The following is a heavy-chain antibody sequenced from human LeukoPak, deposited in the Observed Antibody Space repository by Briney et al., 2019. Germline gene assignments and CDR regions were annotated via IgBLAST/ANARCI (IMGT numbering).Heavy chain of an antibody. J-gene: IGHJ6*02. CDR2: ISSSSNYI. Sequence: GGSLRLSCAASGFTFSSYDMNWVRQAPGKGLEWVSSISSSSNYIYYTDSVKGRFTISRDNAKNSLYLQMNSLRAEDTAVYYCARGPGGGSDGMDVWGQGTTVTVSS. D-gene: IGHD1-26*01. V-gene: IGHV3-21*01. CDR1: GFTFSSYD. CDR3: ARGPGGGSDGMDV.